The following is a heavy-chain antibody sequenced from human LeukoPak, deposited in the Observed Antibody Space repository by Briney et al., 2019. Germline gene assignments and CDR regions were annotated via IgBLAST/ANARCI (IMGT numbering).Heavy chain of an antibody. CDR3: ARLFGGVTTFDY. CDR2: IHPDGSVK. J-gene: IGHJ4*02. D-gene: IGHD3-10*01. Sequence: GGSLRLSCLGTGLAFKNYWMTWVRQAPGKGLEWVANIHPDGSVKNYVDAVRGRFTISRDNVKSSVSLQMNSLRAEDTAVYYCARLFGGVTTFDYWGQGALVTVSS. V-gene: IGHV3-7*01. CDR1: GLAFKNYW.